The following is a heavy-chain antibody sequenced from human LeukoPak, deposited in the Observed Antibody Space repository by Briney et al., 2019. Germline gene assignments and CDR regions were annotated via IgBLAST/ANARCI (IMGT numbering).Heavy chain of an antibody. CDR1: GYSFTSYW. D-gene: IGHD3-3*01. V-gene: IGHV5-51*01. J-gene: IGHJ6*02. CDR3: AIFWSGYKIGMDV. CDR2: IYPGDSDT. Sequence: GESLKISCKGSGYSFTSYWIGWVRQMPGKGLEWMGIIYPGDSDTRYSPSFQGQVTISVDKSISTAYLQWSSLRASDTAMYYCAIFWSGYKIGMDVWGQGTTVIVSS.